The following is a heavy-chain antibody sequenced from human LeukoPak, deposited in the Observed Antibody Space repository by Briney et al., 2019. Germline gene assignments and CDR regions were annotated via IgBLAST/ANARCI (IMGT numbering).Heavy chain of an antibody. D-gene: IGHD2-2*01. J-gene: IGHJ4*02. V-gene: IGHV3-53*01. CDR1: GFTVSSNY. CDR2: IYSGGST. Sequence: GGSLRLSCAASGFTVSSNYMSWVRQAPGKGLEWVSVIYSGGSTYYADSVKGRFTISRDNSKNTLYLQMNSLRAEDTAVYYCARSPPRYCSSTSCYFYWGQGTLVTVSS. CDR3: ARSPPRYCSSTSCYFY.